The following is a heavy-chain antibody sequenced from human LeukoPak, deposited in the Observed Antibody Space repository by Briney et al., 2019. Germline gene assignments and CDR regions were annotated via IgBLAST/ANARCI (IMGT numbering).Heavy chain of an antibody. CDR1: GYTFTGYY. CDR3: ARGPHYYGSGSYYHHFDY. D-gene: IGHD3-10*01. V-gene: IGHV1-2*02. Sequence: ASVKVSCKASGYTFTGYYMHWVRQAPGQGLEWMGWINPNSGGTNYAQKFQGRVTMTRDTSISTAYMELSRLRSDDTAVYYCARGPHYYGSGSYYHHFDYWGQGTLVTVSS. J-gene: IGHJ4*02. CDR2: INPNSGGT.